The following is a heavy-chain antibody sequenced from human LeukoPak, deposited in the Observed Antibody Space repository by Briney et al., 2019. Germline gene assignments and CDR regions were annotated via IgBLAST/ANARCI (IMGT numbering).Heavy chain of an antibody. CDR3: ARADCSGGSCYPYNWFDP. D-gene: IGHD2-15*01. Sequence: RASVKVSCKASGYTFTGYYMHWVRQAPGQGLEWMGWINPNSGGTNYAQKFQGRVTMTRDTSISTAYMELSSLRSEDTAVYYCARADCSGGSCYPYNWFDPWGQGTLVTVSS. CDR2: INPNSGGT. V-gene: IGHV1-2*02. J-gene: IGHJ5*02. CDR1: GYTFTGYY.